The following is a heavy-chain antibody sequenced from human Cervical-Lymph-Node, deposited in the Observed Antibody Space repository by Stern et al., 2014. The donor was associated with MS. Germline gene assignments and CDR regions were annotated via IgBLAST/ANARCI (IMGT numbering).Heavy chain of an antibody. CDR1: GFTFSDHY. D-gene: IGHD3-22*01. CDR3: ARGRGHYDSGFDY. Sequence: VQLVQSGGGLVKPGGSLRLSCTASGFTFSDHYMTWIRQAPGKGLEWLSHITGSGRTIYYADSVKGRFTISRDNARNSLSLQMDSLRDDDTAVYYCARGRGHYDSGFDYWGQGPLVTVSS. CDR2: ITGSGRTI. J-gene: IGHJ4*02. V-gene: IGHV3-11*01.